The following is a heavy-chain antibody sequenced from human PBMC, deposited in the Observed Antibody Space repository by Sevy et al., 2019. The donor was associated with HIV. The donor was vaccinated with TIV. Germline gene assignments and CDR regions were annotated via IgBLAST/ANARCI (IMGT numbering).Heavy chain of an antibody. CDR2: MDPNSGNT. Sequence: ASVKVSCKTSGYTFTDYDITWVRQATGQGLEWMGRMDPNSGNTGSAQRFQGRITITRTTSISAAYIELSSLTSDDTAVYYCARGGKFRGGWYDYWGQGTLVTVSS. J-gene: IGHJ4*02. D-gene: IGHD6-19*01. CDR1: GYTFTDYD. V-gene: IGHV1-8*03. CDR3: ARGGKFRGGWYDY.